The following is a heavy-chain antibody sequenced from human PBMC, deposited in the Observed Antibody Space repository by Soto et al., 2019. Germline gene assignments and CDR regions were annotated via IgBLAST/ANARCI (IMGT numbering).Heavy chain of an antibody. CDR3: ARPFSSGWYGDFDY. J-gene: IGHJ4*02. D-gene: IGHD6-19*01. Sequence: PGGSLRLSCAASGFTFSSYSMNWVRRAPGKGLEWVAVISYDASNKYYADSVKGRFTISRDNSKKTMYLQMSSLRAEDTAVYYCARPFSSGWYGDFDYWGQGTLVTVSS. CDR2: ISYDASNK. V-gene: IGHV3-30*03. CDR1: GFTFSSYS.